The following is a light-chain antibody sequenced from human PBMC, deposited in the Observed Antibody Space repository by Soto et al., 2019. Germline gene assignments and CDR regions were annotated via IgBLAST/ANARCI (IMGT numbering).Light chain of an antibody. V-gene: IGLV2-14*03. Sequence: SALAQPASVSGSPGQWITISCTGTSSDVGGYNYVSWYQHHPGKAPKLMIYDVSNRPSGVSNRFSGSKSGNTASLTISGLQAEDEADYYCSSYTSSSTRVFGTGTKVTVL. CDR1: SSDVGGYNY. CDR2: DVS. J-gene: IGLJ1*01. CDR3: SSYTSSSTRV.